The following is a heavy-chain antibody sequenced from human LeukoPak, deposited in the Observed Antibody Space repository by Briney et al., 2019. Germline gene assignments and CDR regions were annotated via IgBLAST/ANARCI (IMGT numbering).Heavy chain of an antibody. CDR1: GFTVSSNY. J-gene: IGHJ4*02. CDR3: ARDQYSYAHAAH. V-gene: IGHV3-66*01. D-gene: IGHD5-18*01. CDR2: IYSGGST. Sequence: GGSLRLSCAASGFTVSSNYMSWVRQAPGKGLEWVSVIYSGGSTYYAGSVKGRFTISRDNSKNTLYLQMNSLRAEDTAVYYCARDQYSYAHAAHWGQGTLVTVSS.